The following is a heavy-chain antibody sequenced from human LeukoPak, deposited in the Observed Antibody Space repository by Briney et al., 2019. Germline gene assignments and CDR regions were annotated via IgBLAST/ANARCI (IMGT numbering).Heavy chain of an antibody. CDR1: GYSFTSYW. CDR2: IYPGDSDT. D-gene: IGHD3-22*01. J-gene: IGHJ3*02. Sequence: GESLKISCKGSGYSFTSYWIGWVRQMPGKGLEWMGIIYPGDSDTRYSPSFQGQVTISADKSISTAYLQWSSLKAPDTAMYYCARQSRSEDSSGYYYMRDAFDIWGQGTMVTVSS. CDR3: ARQSRSEDSSGYYYMRDAFDI. V-gene: IGHV5-51*01.